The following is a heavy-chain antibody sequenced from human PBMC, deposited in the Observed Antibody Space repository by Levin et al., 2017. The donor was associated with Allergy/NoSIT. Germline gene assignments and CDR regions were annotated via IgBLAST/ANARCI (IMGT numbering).Heavy chain of an antibody. J-gene: IGHJ4*02. CDR3: MGGRGWLPDY. Sequence: PGGSLRLSCTVSGDSISSYYWNWIRQSPGKGLEWIGYIYDSGSTNYNPSLKSRVTISVDTSKNQFSLKLSSVTAADTAVYYCMGGRGWLPDYWGQGTLVTVSS. D-gene: IGHD5-12*01. CDR2: IYDSGST. V-gene: IGHV4-59*03. CDR1: GDSISSYY.